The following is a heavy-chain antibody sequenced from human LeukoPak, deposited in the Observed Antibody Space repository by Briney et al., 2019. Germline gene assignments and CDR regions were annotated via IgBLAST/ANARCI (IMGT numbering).Heavy chain of an antibody. V-gene: IGHV4-28*01. CDR1: GYSISSNHW. CDR2: IFYAGST. J-gene: IGHJ4*02. CDR3: ARIGAIVRAAWVDY. Sequence: SVTLSLTCAVSGYSISSNHWWGWIRQPPGKGLEWIGYIFYAGSTYYNPSLKSRVTMSVDTSKNQLSLRLRSVTAVDTAVYFCARIGAIVRAAWVDYWGQGTLVSVSS. D-gene: IGHD1-26*01.